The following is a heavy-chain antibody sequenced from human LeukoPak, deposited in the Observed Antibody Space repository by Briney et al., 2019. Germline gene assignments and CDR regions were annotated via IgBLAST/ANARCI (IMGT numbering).Heavy chain of an antibody. CDR3: ARVMTTVTSEY. Sequence: PSETLSLTCTVSGGSINRSYYYWGWIRQPPGKGLEWIGSIYYSGNTYYNPSLKSRVTISVDTSKNQFSLKLISVTAADTAVYYCARVMTTVTSEYWGQGTLVTVSS. CDR2: IYYSGNT. CDR1: GGSINRSYYY. V-gene: IGHV4-39*01. D-gene: IGHD4-17*01. J-gene: IGHJ4*02.